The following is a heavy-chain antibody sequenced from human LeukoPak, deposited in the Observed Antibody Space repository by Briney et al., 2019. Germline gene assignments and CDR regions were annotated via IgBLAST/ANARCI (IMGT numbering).Heavy chain of an antibody. J-gene: IGHJ5*02. Sequence: ASVKVSCKTSGYSFTDYYMHWVRQAPGQGLEWMGWINPNSGGTSSTQKFQGRVTMTRDTSITTVYMEVRWLTSDDTAIYYCARADRLHGGPYLIGPWGQGTLVTVSS. CDR2: INPNSGGT. D-gene: IGHD2-21*01. CDR3: ARADRLHGGPYLIGP. CDR1: GYSFTDYY. V-gene: IGHV1-2*02.